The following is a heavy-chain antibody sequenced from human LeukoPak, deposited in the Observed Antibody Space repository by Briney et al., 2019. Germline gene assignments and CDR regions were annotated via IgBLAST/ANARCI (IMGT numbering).Heavy chain of an antibody. D-gene: IGHD3-3*01. CDR2: INPNSGGT. V-gene: IGHV1-2*02. Sequence: ASVKVSCKASGYTFTGYYMHWVRQAPGQGLEWMGWINPNSGGTNYAQKFQGRVTMTRDTSISTAYMELSRLRSDDTAVYYCARGYYDIWSGTLSYMDVWGKGTTVTVSS. CDR3: ARGYYDIWSGTLSYMDV. J-gene: IGHJ6*03. CDR1: GYTFTGYY.